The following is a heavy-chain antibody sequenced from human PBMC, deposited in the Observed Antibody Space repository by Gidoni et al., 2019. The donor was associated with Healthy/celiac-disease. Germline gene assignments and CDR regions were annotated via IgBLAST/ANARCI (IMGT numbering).Heavy chain of an antibody. CDR2: IYYSGST. Sequence: QVQLQESGPGLVKPSETLSLTCTVSGGSISSYYWSWIRQPPGKGLEWIGYIYYSGSTNYNPSLKSRVTISVDTSKNQFSLKLSSVTAADTAVYYCARVRQWLVAHALHWYFDLWGRGTLVTVSS. V-gene: IGHV4-59*01. CDR3: ARVRQWLVAHALHWYFDL. CDR1: GGSISSYY. J-gene: IGHJ2*01. D-gene: IGHD6-19*01.